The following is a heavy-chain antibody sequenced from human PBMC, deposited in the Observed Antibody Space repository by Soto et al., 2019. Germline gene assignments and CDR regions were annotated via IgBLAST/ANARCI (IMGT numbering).Heavy chain of an antibody. Sequence: PSETLSLTCTVAGGSIISYYGSWIRQHPGKGLEWIGYIYYSGSTNYNPSLKSRVTISVDTSKNQFSLKLSSVTAADTAVYYCASLPMITFGGVIAQYYFDYWGQGTLDTVSS. J-gene: IGHJ4*02. CDR2: IYYSGST. V-gene: IGHV4-59*08. CDR3: ASLPMITFGGVIAQYYFDY. CDR1: GGSIISYY. D-gene: IGHD3-16*02.